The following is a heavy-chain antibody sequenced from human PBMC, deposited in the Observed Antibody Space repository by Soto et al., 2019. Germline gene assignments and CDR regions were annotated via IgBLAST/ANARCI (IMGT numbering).Heavy chain of an antibody. CDR1: GGSVSSGSYY. Sequence: TSETLSLTCTVSGGSVSSGSYYWSWIRQPPGKGLEWIGYIYYSGSTNYNPSLKSRVTISVDTSKNQFSLKLSSVTAADTAVYYCASGPGYYFDYWGQGTLVTVPQ. V-gene: IGHV4-61*01. CDR2: IYYSGST. CDR3: ASGPGYYFDY. D-gene: IGHD3-10*01. J-gene: IGHJ4*02.